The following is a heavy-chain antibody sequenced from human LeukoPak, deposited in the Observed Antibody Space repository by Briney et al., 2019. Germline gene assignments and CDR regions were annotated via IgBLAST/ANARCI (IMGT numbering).Heavy chain of an antibody. CDR1: GGSFSGYY. D-gene: IGHD1-26*01. J-gene: IGHJ5*02. CDR3: ARQTVMGATRWLDP. CDR2: IYYSGSI. Sequence: SETLSLTCAVYGGSFSGYYWGWIRQPPGKGLEWIGGIYYSGSIYYNPSLKSRVTISVDTSKKQFSLKFTSVTAADTAVYYCARQTVMGATRWLDPWGQGTLVTVSS. V-gene: IGHV4-34*01.